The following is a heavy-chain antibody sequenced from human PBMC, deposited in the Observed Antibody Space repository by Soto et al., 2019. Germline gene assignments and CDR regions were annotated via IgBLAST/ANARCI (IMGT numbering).Heavy chain of an antibody. V-gene: IGHV4-30-4*01. D-gene: IGHD2-21*02. CDR2: IYYSGST. J-gene: IGHJ3*02. Sequence: TSETLSLTCTVSGGSISSGDYYWSWIRQPPGKGLEWIGYIYYSGSTYYNPSLKSRVTISVDTSKNQFSLKLSSVTAADTAVYYCARTFIVVVTGDAFDIWGQGTMVTVSS. CDR1: GGSISSGDYY. CDR3: ARTFIVVVTGDAFDI.